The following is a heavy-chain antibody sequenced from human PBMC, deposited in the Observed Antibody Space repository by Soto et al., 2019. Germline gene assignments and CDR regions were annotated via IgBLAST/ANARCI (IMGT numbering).Heavy chain of an antibody. CDR3: ARYLCCSGWFLTLPAC. Sequence: QVQLVQSGAEVKKPGASVKVSCKASGYTCTSYYMHWVRQAPGQGLEWMGIINPSGGSTSYAQKFQGRVSMTRDTSTSTVYMELGRLRSEDTAVYYCARYLCCSGWFLTLPACWGQGTLVTVS. V-gene: IGHV1-46*01. CDR2: INPSGGST. J-gene: IGHJ4*02. CDR1: GYTCTSYY. D-gene: IGHD6-19*01.